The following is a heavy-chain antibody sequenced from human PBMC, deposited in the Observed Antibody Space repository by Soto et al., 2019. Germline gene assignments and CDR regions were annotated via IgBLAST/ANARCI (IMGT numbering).Heavy chain of an antibody. CDR2: TYYRSKWYN. CDR1: GDSVSSNSAA. V-gene: IGHV6-1*01. J-gene: IGHJ4*02. D-gene: IGHD5-18*01. Sequence: QSQTLSLTCAISGDSVSSNSAAWNWIRQSPSRGLEWLGRTYYRSKWYNDYAVSVKSRITINPDTSKNQFSLQLNSVTPEDTAVYYCARAHYDTAMAGCFDYWGQGTLVTVSS. CDR3: ARAHYDTAMAGCFDY.